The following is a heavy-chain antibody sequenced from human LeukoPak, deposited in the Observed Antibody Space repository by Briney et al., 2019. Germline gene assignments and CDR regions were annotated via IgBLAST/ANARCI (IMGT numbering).Heavy chain of an antibody. D-gene: IGHD3-10*01. CDR1: GFSFSSYE. CDR3: ARERHGSLGDSSDI. CDR2: ISSSGTTT. Sequence: GGSLRLSCAASGFSFSSYEMNWVRQAPGKGLEWVSYISSSGTTTYYADSVKGRFTISRDNAKNSLYLQMNSLRAEDMAVYYCARERHGSLGDSSDIWGRGTVVTVSS. J-gene: IGHJ3*02. V-gene: IGHV3-48*03.